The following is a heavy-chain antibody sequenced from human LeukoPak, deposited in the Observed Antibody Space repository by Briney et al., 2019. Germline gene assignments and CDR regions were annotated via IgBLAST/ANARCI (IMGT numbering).Heavy chain of an antibody. V-gene: IGHV4-59*12. CDR2: TFYSGRT. CDR1: GGSIRNYY. D-gene: IGHD6-19*01. CDR3: ARDLGSGWYESLDPGAFDI. J-gene: IGHJ3*02. Sequence: SETLSLTCTVSGGSIRNYYWSWIRQPPGKGLEWIGYTFYSGRTNYNPSLKSRVTMSVDTSKNQFSLKLSSVTAADTAVYYCARDLGSGWYESLDPGAFDIWGQGTMVTVSS.